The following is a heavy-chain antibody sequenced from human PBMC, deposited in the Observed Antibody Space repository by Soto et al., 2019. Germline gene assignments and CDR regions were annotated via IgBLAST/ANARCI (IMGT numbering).Heavy chain of an antibody. J-gene: IGHJ4*02. CDR3: AYVGGYSTGDYSFDF. CDR1: GSTFTSNG. Sequence: ASVKVSCKVSGSTFTSNGIGWVRQAPGQGLEWMGWISTYNENMDTAPQLQGRLTMTTDTSKKTAYMELTNLKLDDTALYYCAYVGGYSTGDYSFDFWGQGTTVTVSS. V-gene: IGHV1-18*04. D-gene: IGHD5-18*01. CDR2: ISTYNENM.